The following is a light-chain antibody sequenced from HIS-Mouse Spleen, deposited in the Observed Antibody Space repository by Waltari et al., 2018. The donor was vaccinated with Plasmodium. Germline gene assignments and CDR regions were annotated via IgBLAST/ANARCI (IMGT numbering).Light chain of an antibody. CDR3: YSTDSSGNHRV. CDR2: EDS. Sequence: SYELTQPPSVSVSPGQTARITCSGDALSKKYAYWYQQKSGQAPVLVIYEDSKRPSGIPDRCSGSSSRTMATLTSSGAQVEDEADYYCYSTDSSGNHRVFGGGTKLTVL. CDR1: ALSKKY. V-gene: IGLV3-10*01. J-gene: IGLJ3*02.